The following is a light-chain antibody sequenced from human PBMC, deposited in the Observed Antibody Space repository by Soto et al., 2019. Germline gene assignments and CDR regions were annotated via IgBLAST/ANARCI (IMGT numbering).Light chain of an antibody. V-gene: IGKV1-5*01. CDR1: QNIDIW. Sequence: DIQMKQSPSTLSASVGDRVTITCRASQNIDIWLSWYQQKPGKAPSLLIYDASNLKSGVPSRFSGSGSGTEFTLTISSLQPDDSATYYCQQYNSFWTFGQGTKVDIK. J-gene: IGKJ1*01. CDR2: DAS. CDR3: QQYNSFWT.